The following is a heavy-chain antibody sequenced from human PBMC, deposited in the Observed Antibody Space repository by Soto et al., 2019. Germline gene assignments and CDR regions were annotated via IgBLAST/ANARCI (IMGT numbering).Heavy chain of an antibody. Sequence: GGSLRLSCAASGFTFSSYWMSWVRQAPGKGLEWVANIKQDGSEKYYVDPVQGRFTISRDNAKNLLYLQMNSLRAEDTAVYYCARELDGIDVWGQGTTVTVSS. CDR1: GFTFSSYW. J-gene: IGHJ6*02. V-gene: IGHV3-7*03. CDR3: ARELDGIDV. CDR2: IKQDGSEK.